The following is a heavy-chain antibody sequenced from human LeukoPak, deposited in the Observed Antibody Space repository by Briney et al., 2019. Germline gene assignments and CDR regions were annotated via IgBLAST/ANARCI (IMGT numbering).Heavy chain of an antibody. V-gene: IGHV3-7*01. CDR3: ARAPRRNFDY. CDR1: GFIFSSYW. CDR2: IKQDGSEK. Sequence: PGGSLRLSCAASGFIFSSYWMSWVRQAPGKGLKWVANIKQDGSEKYYVDSVKGRFTISRDNAKNSLYLQMNSLRAEDTAVYYCARAPRRNFDYWGQGTLVTVSS. J-gene: IGHJ4*02.